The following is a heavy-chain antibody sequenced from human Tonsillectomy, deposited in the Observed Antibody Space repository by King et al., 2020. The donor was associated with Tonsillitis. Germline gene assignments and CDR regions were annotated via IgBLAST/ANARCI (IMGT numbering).Heavy chain of an antibody. D-gene: IGHD4-17*01. CDR3: ARVSVNDDSDYYFDS. V-gene: IGHV1-69*09. CDR2: IIVTLGIA. CDR1: GGSFNSYG. J-gene: IGHJ4*02. Sequence: VQLVESGADVKKPGSSVKVSCKASGGSFNSYGYTWVRQAPGQGLEWMGRIIVTLGIANYAQKFQGRVTITADKSASAAYMELSSLTSEDTAVYYCARVSVNDDSDYYFDSWGQGTLVTVSS.